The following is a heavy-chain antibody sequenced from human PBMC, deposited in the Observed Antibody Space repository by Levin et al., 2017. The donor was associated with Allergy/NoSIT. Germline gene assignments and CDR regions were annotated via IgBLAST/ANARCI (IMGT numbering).Heavy chain of an antibody. D-gene: IGHD1-14*01. CDR3: VKDSSFRRFYTSGTFDGLDV. J-gene: IGHJ6*02. CDR1: GFSVSTNY. CDR2: IYPRGTT. Sequence: RPGGSLRLSCAAAGFSVSTNYMTWVRQAPGRGLEWVSLIYPRGTTFYADSVKGRFTISRDTSRNTLYLQMNSLRVEDTAVFYCVKDSSFRRFYTSGTFDGLDVWGQGTAVTVSS. V-gene: IGHV3-53*01.